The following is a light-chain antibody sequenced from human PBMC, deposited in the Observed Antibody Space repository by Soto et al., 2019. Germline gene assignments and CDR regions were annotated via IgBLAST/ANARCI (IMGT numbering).Light chain of an antibody. V-gene: IGKV3-15*01. Sequence: EIVMTQSPATLSVSPGERATLSCRASQSVYSNLAWYQQKPGQAPRLLIYAASTRATGIPATFSGSGSGTEFTLTISSLQSEGFAVYYCQQYNTWPSYTFGQGTKLDIK. CDR2: AAS. CDR1: QSVYSN. J-gene: IGKJ2*01. CDR3: QQYNTWPSYT.